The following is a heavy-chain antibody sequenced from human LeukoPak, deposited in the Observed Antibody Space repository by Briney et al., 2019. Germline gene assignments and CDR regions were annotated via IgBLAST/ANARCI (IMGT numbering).Heavy chain of an antibody. J-gene: IGHJ6*02. Sequence: AGSLRLSCAASGFTFSSYAMSWVRQAPGKGLEWVSAISGSGGSTYYADSVKGRFTISRDNSKNTLYLQMNSLRAEDTAVYYCAKGAVAGTYYYYGMDVWGQGTTVTVSS. CDR1: GFTFSSYA. CDR3: AKGAVAGTYYYYGMDV. CDR2: ISGSGGST. V-gene: IGHV3-23*01. D-gene: IGHD6-19*01.